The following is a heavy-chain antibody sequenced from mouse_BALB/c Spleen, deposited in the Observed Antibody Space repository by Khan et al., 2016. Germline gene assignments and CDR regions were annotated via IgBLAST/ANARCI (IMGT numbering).Heavy chain of an antibody. CDR1: GYTFRNYG. D-gene: IGHD3-1*01. Sequence: QIQLVQSGPELKKPGETVKISCKASGYTFRNYGMKLVKQAPGKGLKWMGWINTHTGEPTYADDFKGRFVFSLETSASTAYLQIKDVKNEDTATYFCARRGLYGLDYWGQGTSVTVSS. CDR3: ARRGLYGLDY. CDR2: INTHTGEP. V-gene: IGHV9-3-1*01. J-gene: IGHJ4*01.